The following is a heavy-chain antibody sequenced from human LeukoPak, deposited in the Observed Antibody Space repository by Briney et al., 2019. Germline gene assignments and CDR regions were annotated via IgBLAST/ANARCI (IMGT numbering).Heavy chain of an antibody. CDR3: AKVSDYGDYGGFDY. CDR1: GFTFSSYA. D-gene: IGHD4-17*01. V-gene: IGHV3-23*01. J-gene: IGHJ4*02. Sequence: GGSLRLSCAASGFTFSSYAMSWVRQAPGKGLEWVSAISGSGGSTYHADSVKGRFTISRDNSKNTLYLQMNSLRAEDTAVYYCAKVSDYGDYGGFDYWGQGTLVTVSS. CDR2: ISGSGGST.